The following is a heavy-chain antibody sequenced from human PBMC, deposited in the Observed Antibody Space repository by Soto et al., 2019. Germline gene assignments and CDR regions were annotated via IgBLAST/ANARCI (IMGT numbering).Heavy chain of an antibody. V-gene: IGHV4-59*01. J-gene: IGHJ6*02. CDR1: GCSIISYY. Sequence: SETLSLTCTVSGCSIISYYCSWVRQPTLKGLEWIGYIYYSGSINYNPSLKSRVTISVDTSKNQLFLKLSSVTAADTAVYYCARDRLEGYSYGYIYDYGMDVWGQGTTVTVSS. CDR2: IYYSGSI. CDR3: ARDRLEGYSYGYIYDYGMDV. D-gene: IGHD5-18*01.